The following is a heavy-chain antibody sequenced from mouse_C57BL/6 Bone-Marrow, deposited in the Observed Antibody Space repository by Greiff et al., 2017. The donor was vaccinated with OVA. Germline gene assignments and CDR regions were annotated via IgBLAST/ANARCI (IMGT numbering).Heavy chain of an antibody. CDR2: IWRGGST. D-gene: IGHD1-1*01. Sequence: QVQLQQSGPGLVQPSQSLSITCTVSGFSLTSYGVHWVRQSPGKGLEWLGVIWRGGSTDYNAAFMSRLSITKDNSKSQVFFKMNSLQADDTAIYYCAKMNDYGSSSAWFAYWGQGTLVTVSA. J-gene: IGHJ3*01. V-gene: IGHV2-5*01. CDR3: AKMNDYGSSSAWFAY. CDR1: GFSLTSYG.